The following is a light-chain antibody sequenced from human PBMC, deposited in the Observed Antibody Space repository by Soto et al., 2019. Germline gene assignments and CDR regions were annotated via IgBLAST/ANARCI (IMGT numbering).Light chain of an antibody. V-gene: IGKV1-39*01. CDR3: QQSYSTPLFT. Sequence: DIPMTQSPSSLSASVGDRVTITCRASQSISTYLNWYQQKPGKAPKLLIYAASSLQSGVPPRFSGSGSGTDFTLTISSLQPEDFATYYCQQSYSTPLFTFGPGTKVDIK. J-gene: IGKJ3*01. CDR2: AAS. CDR1: QSISTY.